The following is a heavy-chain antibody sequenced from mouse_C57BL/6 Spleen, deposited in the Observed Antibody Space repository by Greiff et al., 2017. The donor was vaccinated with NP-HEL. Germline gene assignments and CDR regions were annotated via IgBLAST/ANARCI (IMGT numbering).Heavy chain of an antibody. D-gene: IGHD2-3*01. CDR3: ARDDDGYPYAMDY. Sequence: EVQLQQSGAELVKPGASVKLSCTASGFNIKDYYMHWVKQRTEQGLEWIGRIDPEDGETKSAPIFQGKATITADTSSNTAYRQLHSLTSEDTAVYYCARDDDGYPYAMDYWGQGTSVTVSA. V-gene: IGHV14-2*01. CDR1: GFNIKDYY. CDR2: IDPEDGET. J-gene: IGHJ4*01.